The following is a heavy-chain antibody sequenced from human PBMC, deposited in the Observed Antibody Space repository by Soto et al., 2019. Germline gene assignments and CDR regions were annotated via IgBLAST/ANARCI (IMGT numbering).Heavy chain of an antibody. CDR2: IIPIFGTA. V-gene: IGHV1-69*12. J-gene: IGHJ6*02. CDR1: GGTFSSYA. CDR3: ARGGGIVPAGVYYGMDV. Sequence: QVQLVQSGAEVKKPGSSVKVSCKASGGTFSSYAISWVRQAPGQGLEWMGGIIPIFGTANYAQKFQGRVTITADESTSTAYMELSSLRSEDTAVYYCARGGGIVPAGVYYGMDVWGQGTTVTVSS. D-gene: IGHD2-2*01.